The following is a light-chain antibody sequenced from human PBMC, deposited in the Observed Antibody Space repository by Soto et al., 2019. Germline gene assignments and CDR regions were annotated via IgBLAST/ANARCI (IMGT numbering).Light chain of an antibody. V-gene: IGKV3-11*01. Sequence: IVSTQSPATLTLSTGERATLSCRASQSVGSYFAWYQQKPGQAPRLLIYDAFSRATGIPARFSGSGSGTDFTLTISSLEPEDFAVYFCQQRSSWPLTFGGGTKVDIK. J-gene: IGKJ4*01. CDR2: DAF. CDR3: QQRSSWPLT. CDR1: QSVGSY.